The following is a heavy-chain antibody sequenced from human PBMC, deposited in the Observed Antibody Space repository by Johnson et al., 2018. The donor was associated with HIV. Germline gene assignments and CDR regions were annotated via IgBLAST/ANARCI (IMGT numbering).Heavy chain of an antibody. J-gene: IGHJ3*02. CDR1: GFTFSSYS. CDR3: ARAGAVGFDAFDI. Sequence: QVQLVESGGGVVQPARSLRLSCAASGFTFSSYSMHWVRQAPGKGLEWVAVISYDGSNKYYADSVKGRFTISRDNSKNTLYLQMNSLRAEDTAVYYCARAGAVGFDAFDIWGQGTMVTVSS. V-gene: IGHV3-30*04. D-gene: IGHD6-19*01. CDR2: ISYDGSNK.